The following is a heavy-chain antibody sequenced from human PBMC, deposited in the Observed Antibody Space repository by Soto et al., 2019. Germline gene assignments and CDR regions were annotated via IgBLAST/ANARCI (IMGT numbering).Heavy chain of an antibody. Sequence: VGSLRLSCAVSGFSFGNYWMSWVRQAPGKGLEWLASIKEDGRERYYLDSVKGRFTISRDNAKDSLSLQMNSLRGEDTAFYYCARDVGPVTIFGEALSGYFDFWGQGTLVTVSS. CDR3: ARDVGPVTIFGEALSGYFDF. J-gene: IGHJ4*02. CDR2: IKEDGRER. V-gene: IGHV3-7*03. CDR1: GFSFGNYW. D-gene: IGHD3-3*01.